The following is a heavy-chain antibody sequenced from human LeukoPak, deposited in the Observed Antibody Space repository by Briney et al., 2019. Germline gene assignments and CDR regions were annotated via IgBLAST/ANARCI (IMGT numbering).Heavy chain of an antibody. Sequence: GGSLRLSCAASGFTFSSYAMSWVRQAPGKGLEWVSAISGSGGSTYYADSAKGRFTISRDNSKNTLYLQMNSLRAEDTAVYYCAAASYYYDSSGYYYRDYWGQGTLVTVSS. J-gene: IGHJ4*02. CDR2: ISGSGGST. CDR3: AAASYYYDSSGYYYRDY. V-gene: IGHV3-23*01. D-gene: IGHD3-22*01. CDR1: GFTFSSYA.